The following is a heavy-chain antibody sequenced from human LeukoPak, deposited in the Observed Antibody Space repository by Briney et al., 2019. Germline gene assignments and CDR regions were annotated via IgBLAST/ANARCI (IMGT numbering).Heavy chain of an antibody. V-gene: IGHV3-66*01. CDR2: IYSGGST. J-gene: IGHJ6*03. CDR1: GFTFSSNY. D-gene: IGHD1-26*01. Sequence: GGSLRLSCAASGFTFSSNYMSWVRQAPGKGLEWVSVIYSGGSTYYADSVKGRFTISRDNSKNTLYLQMNSLRAEDTAVYYCARVWGSGSYYSYYYMDVWGKGTTVTISS. CDR3: ARVWGSGSYYSYYYMDV.